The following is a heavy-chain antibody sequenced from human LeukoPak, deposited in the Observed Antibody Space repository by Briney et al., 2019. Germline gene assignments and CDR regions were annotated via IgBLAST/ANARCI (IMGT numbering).Heavy chain of an antibody. J-gene: IGHJ6*02. D-gene: IGHD6-13*01. V-gene: IGHV3-33*01. CDR1: GFTFSDYG. CDR2: IWYDGNKK. CDR3: ARLSSSWYRVDV. Sequence: QPGRSLRLSCVASGFTFSDYGMYWVRQAPGKGLEWVAVIWYDGNKKYNEDSVKGRFTISRDNSKNTLYLQMNSLRAEDTAVYYCARLSSSWYRVDVWGQGTTVTVSS.